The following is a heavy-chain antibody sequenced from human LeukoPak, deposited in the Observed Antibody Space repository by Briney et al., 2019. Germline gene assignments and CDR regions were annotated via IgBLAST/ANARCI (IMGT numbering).Heavy chain of an antibody. Sequence: GGSLRLSCAASGFTVSSNYMSWVRQAPGKGLEWVSVIYSGGSTYYADSVKSRFTISRDNSKNTLYLQMNSLRAEDTAVYYCARVSAEVGDFDYWGQGTLVTVSS. CDR1: GFTVSSNY. J-gene: IGHJ4*02. V-gene: IGHV3-66*01. CDR2: IYSGGST. CDR3: ARVSAEVGDFDY. D-gene: IGHD2-15*01.